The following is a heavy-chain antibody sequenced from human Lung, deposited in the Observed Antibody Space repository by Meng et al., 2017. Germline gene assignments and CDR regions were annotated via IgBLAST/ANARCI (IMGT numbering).Heavy chain of an antibody. CDR1: DDSISDYY. CDR3: ARGRGPHIVGH. D-gene: IGHD3-16*02. CDR2: ISGSGST. J-gene: IGHJ1*01. V-gene: IGHV4-4*07. Sequence: QGPLQASGPGRVKPSETLSLPCSVSDDSISDYYWTWVRQSAGKGLEWIGRISGSGSTNYSPSLNSRIAMSVDTSKKQISLTLTSVTAADTAVYYCARGRGPHIVGHWGQGTLVTVSS.